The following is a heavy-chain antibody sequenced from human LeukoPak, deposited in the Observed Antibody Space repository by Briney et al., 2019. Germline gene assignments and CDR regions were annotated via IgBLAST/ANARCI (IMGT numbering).Heavy chain of an antibody. CDR2: ISYDGSNK. J-gene: IGHJ6*03. CDR3: ARTSVGHMDV. V-gene: IGHV3-30*04. CDR1: GFTFSSYA. D-gene: IGHD1-26*01. Sequence: GGSLRLSCAASGFTFSSYAMHWVRQAPGKGLEWVAVISYDGSNKYYADSVKGRFTISRDNSKNALYLQMNSLRAEDTAVYYCARTSVGHMDVWGKGTTVTVSS.